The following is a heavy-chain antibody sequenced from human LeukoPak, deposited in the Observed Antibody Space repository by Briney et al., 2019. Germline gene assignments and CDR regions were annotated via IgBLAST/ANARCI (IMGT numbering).Heavy chain of an antibody. V-gene: IGHV3-30*04. CDR3: ARGETTTSPYFDY. D-gene: IGHD1-26*01. CDR2: VLNDGSTK. J-gene: IGHJ4*02. Sequence: GGSLRLSCAASGFTFNSFPMHWVRQAPEKGLEWVAVVLNDGSTKYYADYVRGRFTIPRDNSKDTVYPQMNSLRVEDTAIYYCARGETTTSPYFDYWGQGTLVTVSS. CDR1: GFTFNSFP.